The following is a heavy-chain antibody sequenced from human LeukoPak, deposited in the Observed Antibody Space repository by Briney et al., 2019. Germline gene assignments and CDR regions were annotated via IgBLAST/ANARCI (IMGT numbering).Heavy chain of an antibody. CDR3: ARYCSGASCYLGLDY. CDR2: ISSRSTTT. CDR1: GFTFSSYS. V-gene: IGHV3-48*01. Sequence: PGGSLRLSSAAFGFTFSSYSMNWVRQAPGKGLEWVSYISSRSTTTYYADFVKGLFTISRDNSRNTLYLQMNSLRADDTAVYYCARYCSGASCYLGLDYWGQGTLVTVSS. J-gene: IGHJ4*02. D-gene: IGHD2-2*01.